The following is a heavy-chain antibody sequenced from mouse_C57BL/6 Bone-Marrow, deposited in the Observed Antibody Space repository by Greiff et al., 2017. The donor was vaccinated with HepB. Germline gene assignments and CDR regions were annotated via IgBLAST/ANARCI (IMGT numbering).Heavy chain of an antibody. Sequence: EVMLVESEGGLVQPGSSMKLSCTASGFTFSDYYMAWVRQVPEKGLEWVANINYDGSSTYYLDSLKSRFIISRDNAKNILYLQMSSLKSEDTATYYCAREDYGSTMDYWGQGTSVTVSS. CDR2: INYDGSST. CDR1: GFTFSDYY. CDR3: AREDYGSTMDY. J-gene: IGHJ4*01. D-gene: IGHD1-1*01. V-gene: IGHV5-16*01.